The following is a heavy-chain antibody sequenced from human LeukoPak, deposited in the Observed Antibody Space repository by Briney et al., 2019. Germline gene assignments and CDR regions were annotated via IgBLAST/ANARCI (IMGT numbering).Heavy chain of an antibody. V-gene: IGHV3-66*01. CDR2: IYSGGST. CDR3: ASRIVVVPSDAFDI. D-gene: IGHD2-21*01. Sequence: GGSRRLSCAVSGFTVSSNYMSWVRQAPGKGLGWVSVIYSGGSTYYPDSVKGRFTISRDKPENTLYLKMSSLRAGHTAVYYCASRIVVVPSDAFDIWGKGTMVTVSS. CDR1: GFTVSSNY. J-gene: IGHJ3*02.